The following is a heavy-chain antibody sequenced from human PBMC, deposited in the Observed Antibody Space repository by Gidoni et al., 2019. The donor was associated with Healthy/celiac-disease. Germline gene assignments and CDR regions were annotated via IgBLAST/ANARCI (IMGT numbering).Heavy chain of an antibody. CDR1: GFTFSSYG. Sequence: QVQLVESGGGVVQPGRSLRLSCEASGFTFSSYGMHWVRQAPGKGLEWVAVIWYDGSNKYYADSVKGRFTISRDNSKNTLYLQMNSLRAEDTAVYYCAREYSSGWIYYYYGMDVWGQGTTVTVSS. J-gene: IGHJ6*02. CDR3: AREYSSGWIYYYYGMDV. V-gene: IGHV3-33*01. D-gene: IGHD6-19*01. CDR2: IWYDGSNK.